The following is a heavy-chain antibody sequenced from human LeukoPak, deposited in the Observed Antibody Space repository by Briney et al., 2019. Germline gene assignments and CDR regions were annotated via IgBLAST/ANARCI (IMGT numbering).Heavy chain of an antibody. Sequence: PSETLSLTCTVSGGSISSYYWSRIRQPPGRGLEWIGYIYYSGSTNYNPSLKSRVTISVDTSKNQFSLKLSSVTAADTAVYYCARVSRGSYSADYWGQGTLVTVSS. V-gene: IGHV4-59*01. CDR1: GGSISSYY. D-gene: IGHD1-26*01. J-gene: IGHJ4*02. CDR3: ARVSRGSYSADY. CDR2: IYYSGST.